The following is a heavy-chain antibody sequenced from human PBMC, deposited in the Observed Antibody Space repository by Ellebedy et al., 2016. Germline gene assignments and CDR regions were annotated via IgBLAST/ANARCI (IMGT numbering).Heavy chain of an antibody. CDR2: IYYSGST. CDR1: GGSISSYY. CDR3: ARLDTAMITGWYFDL. J-gene: IGHJ2*01. D-gene: IGHD5-18*01. V-gene: IGHV4-59*01. Sequence: SETLSLTCTVSGGSISSYYWSWIRQPPGKGLEWIGNIYYSGSTNYNPSLKSRVTISVDTSKNQFSLKLSSVTAADTAVYYCARLDTAMITGWYFDLWGRGILVTVSS.